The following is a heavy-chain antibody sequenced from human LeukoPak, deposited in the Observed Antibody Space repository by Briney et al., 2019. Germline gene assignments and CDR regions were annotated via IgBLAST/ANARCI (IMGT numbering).Heavy chain of an antibody. D-gene: IGHD2-15*01. V-gene: IGHV4-30-2*01. Sequence: SETLSLTCAVSGGSISSGGYSWSWIRQPPGKGLEWIGYIYHSGSTYYNPSLKSRVTISVDRSKNQFSLKLSSVTAADTAVYYCARDWVSYCSGGSCHYGMDVWGQGTTVTVSS. J-gene: IGHJ6*02. CDR2: IYHSGST. CDR3: ARDWVSYCSGGSCHYGMDV. CDR1: GGSISSGGYS.